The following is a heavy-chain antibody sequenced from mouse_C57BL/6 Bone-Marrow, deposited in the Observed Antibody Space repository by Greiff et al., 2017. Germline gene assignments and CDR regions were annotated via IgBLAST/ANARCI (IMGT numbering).Heavy chain of an antibody. CDR1: GYTFTDYE. D-gene: IGHD1-1*01. CDR2: IDPETGGT. Sequence: QVQLKESGAELVRPGASVTLSCKASGYTFTDYEMHWVKQTPVHGLEWIGAIDPETGGTAYNQKFKGKAILTADKSSSTAYMELRSLTSEDSAVYYCTDYYYGSSAWFAYWGQGTLVTVSA. CDR3: TDYYYGSSAWFAY. J-gene: IGHJ3*01. V-gene: IGHV1-15*01.